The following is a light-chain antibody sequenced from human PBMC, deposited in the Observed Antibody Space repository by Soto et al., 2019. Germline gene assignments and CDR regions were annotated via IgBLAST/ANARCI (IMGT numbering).Light chain of an antibody. CDR3: QHYDGPPFT. CDR2: GVS. V-gene: IGKV3-20*01. CDR1: QSVSSRF. J-gene: IGKJ3*01. Sequence: EIVLTQSPGTLSLSPGERATLSCRASQSVSSRFLAWFQQKPGQAPRLLIYGVSSRFTGIPDRFSGSGSGTDFTLIINRLEPEDFAVYYCQHYDGPPFTFGPGTKVDIK.